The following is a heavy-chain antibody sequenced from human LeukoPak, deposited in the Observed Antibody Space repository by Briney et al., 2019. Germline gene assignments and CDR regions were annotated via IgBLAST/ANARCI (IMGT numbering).Heavy chain of an antibody. CDR2: IHYSGST. CDR1: GGPISSGSYY. J-gene: IGHJ4*02. Sequence: SQTLSLTCTVAGGPISSGSYYWSWIRQHPGKGLEWIGYIHYSGSTNYNPSLKSRVTISLDTSKNQFSLKVTSVTAADTAVYYCARGYDSSAYYYFDYWGQGTLVSVSS. V-gene: IGHV4-31*03. CDR3: ARGYDSSAYYYFDY. D-gene: IGHD3-22*01.